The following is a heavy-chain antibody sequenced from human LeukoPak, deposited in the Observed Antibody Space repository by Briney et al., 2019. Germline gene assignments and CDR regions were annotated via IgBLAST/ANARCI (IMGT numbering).Heavy chain of an antibody. Sequence: GGSLRLSCAASGCTFSSYAMSRSRQGPGKRLEWVLAISGSGGSTYYADSVKGRFTISRDNSKNTLYLQMNSLRAEDTAVYYCANLLESDPWGQGTLVTVSS. CDR2: ISGSGGST. CDR1: GCTFSSYA. J-gene: IGHJ5*02. CDR3: ANLLESDP. V-gene: IGHV3-23*01. D-gene: IGHD1-26*01.